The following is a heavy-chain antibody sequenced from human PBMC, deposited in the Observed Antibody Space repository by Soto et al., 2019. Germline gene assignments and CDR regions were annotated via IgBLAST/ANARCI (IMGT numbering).Heavy chain of an antibody. J-gene: IGHJ4*02. CDR2: ISAYNGNT. CDR1: GYTFTSYG. V-gene: IGHV1-18*04. D-gene: IGHD6-6*01. Sequence: ASVKVSCKASGYTFTSYGISWVRQAPGQGLEWTGWISAYNGNTNYAQKLQGRVTMTTDTSTSTAYMELRSLRSDDTAVYYCARARSSGGPFDYWGQGTLVTVYS. CDR3: ARARSSGGPFDY.